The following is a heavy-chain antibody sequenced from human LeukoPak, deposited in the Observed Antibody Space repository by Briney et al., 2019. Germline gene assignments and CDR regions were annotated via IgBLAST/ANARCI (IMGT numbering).Heavy chain of an antibody. D-gene: IGHD1-26*01. Sequence: QAGGSLRLSCAASGFTFSSYWMTWVRQAPGRGLEWVANIKEDGSEKYYVDPVKGRFTISRDNAKNSLYLQMNSLRAEDTAVYYCARRIVGMTGDYFDYWGQGTLVTVSS. CDR1: GFTFSSYW. V-gene: IGHV3-7*01. J-gene: IGHJ4*02. CDR2: IKEDGSEK. CDR3: ARRIVGMTGDYFDY.